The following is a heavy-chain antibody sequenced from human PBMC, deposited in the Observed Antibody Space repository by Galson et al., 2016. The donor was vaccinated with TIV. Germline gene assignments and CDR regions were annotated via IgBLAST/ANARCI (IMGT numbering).Heavy chain of an antibody. V-gene: IGHV1-18*04. D-gene: IGHD3-22*01. CDR1: GYTFTSYS. CDR2: ISPYNVDT. J-gene: IGHJ5*02. CDR3: ASVVIRRGYWFDP. Sequence: SVKVSCKASGYTFTSYSINCVRQAPGQGLEWMGWISPYNVDTNYAQKLQCRVTLTTDTSANTTYREVRSLRSDDTAVYYCASVVIRRGYWFDPWGQGTLVTVSS.